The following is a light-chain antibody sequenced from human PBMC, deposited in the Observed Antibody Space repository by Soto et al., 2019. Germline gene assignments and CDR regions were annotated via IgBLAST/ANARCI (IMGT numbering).Light chain of an antibody. V-gene: IGKV3-20*01. CDR1: QSVSSSF. CDR2: GAS. J-gene: IGKJ3*01. Sequence: EIVLTQSPGTLSLSPGERATLSCRASQSVSSSFLAWYQQKPGQAPRLLIYGASSRATGIPDRFSGSGSGTDFTLTISRLEPEDVAVYYCQQFGSSPPRFTFGPGTKVDI. CDR3: QQFGSSPPRFT.